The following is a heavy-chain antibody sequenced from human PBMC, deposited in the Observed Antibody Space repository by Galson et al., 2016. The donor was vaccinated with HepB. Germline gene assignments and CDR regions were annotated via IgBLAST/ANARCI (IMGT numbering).Heavy chain of an antibody. CDR1: GFPFSYYS. CDR3: TTTIGSTIRQNVH. CDR2: ISRGGDYI. J-gene: IGHJ4*02. D-gene: IGHD5/OR15-5a*01. Sequence: SLRLSCAVSGFPFSYYSMNWVRQAPGKGLEWVTSISRGGDYIFYGDSLKGRFTVSRDNAKNSLYLQTDSLRVEDTAIYYCTTTIGSTIRQNVHWGQGILVTVSS. V-gene: IGHV3-21*01.